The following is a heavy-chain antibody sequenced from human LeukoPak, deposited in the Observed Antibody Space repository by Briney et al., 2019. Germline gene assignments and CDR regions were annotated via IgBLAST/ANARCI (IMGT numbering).Heavy chain of an antibody. V-gene: IGHV3-74*01. D-gene: IGHD3-22*01. Sequence: GGSLRLSCAASGFTFNKYWMHWVRQAPGKGLVWVSRINGDGSTTSYADSVKGGFTISRDNAKNTLYLQMSSLRAEDTAVYYCATGNYYVSRGYYTFGHWGQGTLVTVSS. CDR3: ATGNYYVSRGYYTFGH. CDR2: INGDGSTT. J-gene: IGHJ4*02. CDR1: GFTFNKYW.